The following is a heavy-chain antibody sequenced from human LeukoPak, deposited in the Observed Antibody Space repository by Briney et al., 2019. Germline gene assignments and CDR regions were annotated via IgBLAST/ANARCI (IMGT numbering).Heavy chain of an antibody. CDR1: GGSFSGYF. V-gene: IGHV4-59*10. J-gene: IGHJ4*02. D-gene: IGHD2-2*02. CDR3: ARLYCTTTSCHTHFDY. CDR2: IYSSGST. Sequence: PSETLSLTCAVYGGSFSGYFWGWIRQPAGRGLEWIGRIYSSGSTNYNPSLKSRVTMSVDTSKNQFSLKLSSVTAADTALYYCARLYCTTTSCHTHFDYWGQGTLVTVSS.